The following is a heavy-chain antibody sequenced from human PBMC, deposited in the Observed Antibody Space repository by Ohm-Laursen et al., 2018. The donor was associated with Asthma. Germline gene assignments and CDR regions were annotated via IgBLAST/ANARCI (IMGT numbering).Heavy chain of an antibody. D-gene: IGHD3-3*01. V-gene: IGHV1-69*01. J-gene: IGHJ3*02. CDR2: IIPIFGTA. Sequence: SSVKVSCKPLGGTLGTSVIGWVRQAPGQGLEWMGGIIPIFGTANYAQKFQGRVTITADESTSTAYMELSSLRSEDTAVYYCARGRYYDFWSGYYTSTTLDAFDIWGQGTMVTVSS. CDR1: GGTLGTSV. CDR3: ARGRYYDFWSGYYTSTTLDAFDI.